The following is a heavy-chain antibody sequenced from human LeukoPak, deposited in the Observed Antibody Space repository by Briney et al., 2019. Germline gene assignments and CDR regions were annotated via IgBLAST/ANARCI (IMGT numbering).Heavy chain of an antibody. Sequence: ASVKVSCKASGGTFSSYAISWVRQAPGQGLEWMGGIIPIFGTANYAQKFQGRVTITADESTSTAYMELSSLRSEDTAVYYCASTFDSSSWYVSFDYWGQGTLVTVSS. V-gene: IGHV1-69*13. D-gene: IGHD6-13*01. J-gene: IGHJ4*02. CDR2: IIPIFGTA. CDR1: GGTFSSYA. CDR3: ASTFDSSSWYVSFDY.